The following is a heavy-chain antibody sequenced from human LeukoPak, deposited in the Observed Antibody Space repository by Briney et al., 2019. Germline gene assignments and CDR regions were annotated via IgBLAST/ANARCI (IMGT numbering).Heavy chain of an antibody. CDR3: ARVGLCGGDCYSVDY. D-gene: IGHD2-21*02. CDR2: ISSSSSYI. CDR1: GFTFSSYS. Sequence: GGSLRLSCAASGFTFSSYSMNWVRQAPGKGLEWVSSISSSSSYIYYADSVKGRFTISRDNAKNSLYLQMNSLRAEDTAVYYCARVGLCGGDCYSVDYWGQGTLVTVSS. V-gene: IGHV3-21*01. J-gene: IGHJ4*02.